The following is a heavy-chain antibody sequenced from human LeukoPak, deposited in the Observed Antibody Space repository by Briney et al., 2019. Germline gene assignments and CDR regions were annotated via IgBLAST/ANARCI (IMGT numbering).Heavy chain of an antibody. J-gene: IGHJ5*02. V-gene: IGHV3-48*03. CDR1: GFTFSSFE. Sequence: GGSLRLSCAASGFTFSSFEMHWVRQAPGKGLEWVSYISSSGDTLYYANSMKGRFTISRDNAKNSLYLQMNSLRAEDTAVYYCVKDRHCSSINCYTFDPWGQGTLVTVSS. CDR3: VKDRHCSSINCYTFDP. CDR2: ISSSGDTL. D-gene: IGHD2-2*02.